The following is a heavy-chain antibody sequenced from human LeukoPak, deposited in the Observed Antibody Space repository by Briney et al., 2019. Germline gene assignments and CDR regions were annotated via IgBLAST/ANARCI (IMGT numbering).Heavy chain of an antibody. CDR2: IKQDGSEK. J-gene: IGHJ4*02. CDR3: ARGGDGYNSVDFDY. Sequence: GGSLRLSCAASGFTFSSYWMSWVRKAPGKGLEWVANIKQDGSEKYYVDSVKGRFTISRDNAKNSLYLQMNSLRAEDTAVYYCARGGDGYNSVDFDYWGQGTLVTVSS. V-gene: IGHV3-7*01. CDR1: GFTFSSYW. D-gene: IGHD5-24*01.